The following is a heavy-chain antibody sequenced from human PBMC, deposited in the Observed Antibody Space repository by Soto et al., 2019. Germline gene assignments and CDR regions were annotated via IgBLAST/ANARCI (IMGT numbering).Heavy chain of an antibody. D-gene: IGHD6-19*01. CDR2: ISSSSSYT. V-gene: IGHV3-11*06. CDR3: ARDSPEIAVAGQYVPPTMGDAFDI. Sequence: GGSLRLSCAASGFTFSDYYMSWIRQAPGKGLEWVSYISSSSSYTNYADSVKGRFTISRDNAKNSLYLQMNSLRAEDTAVYYCARDSPEIAVAGQYVPPTMGDAFDIWGQGTMVTVSS. CDR1: GFTFSDYY. J-gene: IGHJ3*02.